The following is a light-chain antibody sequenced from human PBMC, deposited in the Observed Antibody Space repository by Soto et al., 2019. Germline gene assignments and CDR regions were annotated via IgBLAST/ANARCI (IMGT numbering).Light chain of an antibody. J-gene: IGKJ2*01. CDR3: QQYYSTPQT. CDR2: WAS. V-gene: IGKV4-1*01. Sequence: DIVMTQSPDSLAVSLGERATINCKSSQSVLYNSNDKNYLAWYQQKPGQPPKLLIYWASTRESGVPDRFSGSGAGTDFTLTISSLQAEDVAVYYCQQYYSTPQTFGQGPKLEIK. CDR1: QSVLYNSNDKNY.